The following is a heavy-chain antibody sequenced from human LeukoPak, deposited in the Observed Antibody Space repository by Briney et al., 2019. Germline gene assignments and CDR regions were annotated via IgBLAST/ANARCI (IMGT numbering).Heavy chain of an antibody. CDR1: GYTFTGYY. D-gene: IGHD2-2*01. CDR2: INPNSGDT. J-gene: IGHJ6*03. CDR3: ARDSPADVPAANYYMDV. V-gene: IGHV1-2*02. Sequence: ASVKVSCKASGYTFTGYYMHWLRQAPGQGLEWMGWINPNSGDTNYAQKFQGRVTMTRDTSISTAYMELSRLRSDDTAVYYCARDSPADVPAANYYMDVWGKGTTVTVSS.